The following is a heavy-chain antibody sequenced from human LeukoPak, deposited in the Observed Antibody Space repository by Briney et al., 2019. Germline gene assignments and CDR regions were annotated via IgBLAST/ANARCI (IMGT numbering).Heavy chain of an antibody. Sequence: GGSLRLSCAPSVFSFDHYALHGVAHAPGRGLNGFSLITEDGYTTFHAHSVKGQFTIYRDNSKNSLFLQMNSLSAEGTALYHCSNVRGTFGAFDGWVHRTMVAVCS. CDR2: ITEDGYTT. CDR1: VFSFDHYA. CDR3: SNVRGTFGAFDG. J-gene: IGHJ3*01. D-gene: IGHD3-10*02. V-gene: IGHV3-43*02.